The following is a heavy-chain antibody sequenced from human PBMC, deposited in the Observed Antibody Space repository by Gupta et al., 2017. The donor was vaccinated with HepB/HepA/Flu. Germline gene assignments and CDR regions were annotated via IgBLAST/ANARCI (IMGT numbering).Heavy chain of an antibody. Sequence: DVQLVQSGTEVKKPGQSLKISCEASGYSFSAYWIGWVRQMPGKGLEWMGIIYPADSDTRYSPSFQGQVTISVDKSIRTAYLEWSSLKASDTAKYFCARVRYAGVFGAFEIWGQGTMVTVSS. V-gene: IGHV5-51*01. D-gene: IGHD3-3*01. CDR2: IYPADSDT. CDR1: GYSFSAYW. CDR3: ARVRYAGVFGAFEI. J-gene: IGHJ3*02.